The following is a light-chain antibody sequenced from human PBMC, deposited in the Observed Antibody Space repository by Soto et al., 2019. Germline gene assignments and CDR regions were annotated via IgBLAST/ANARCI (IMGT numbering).Light chain of an antibody. CDR3: QSYDSSLSGWV. CDR2: GNN. J-gene: IGLJ3*02. CDR1: SSNIGAGYD. Sequence: QAVVTQPPSVSGAPGQRVTISCTGRSSNIGAGYDVHWYQQLPGTAPKLLIYGNNNRPSGVPDRFSGSKSGTSASLAITGLQAEDEADYYCQSYDSSLSGWVFGGGTKVTVL. V-gene: IGLV1-40*01.